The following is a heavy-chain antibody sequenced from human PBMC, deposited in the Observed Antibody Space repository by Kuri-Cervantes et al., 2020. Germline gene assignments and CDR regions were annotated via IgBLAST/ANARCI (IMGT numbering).Heavy chain of an antibody. J-gene: IGHJ4*02. V-gene: IGHV4-59*01. CDR2: IYYTGST. Sequence: SETLSLTCTVSGESIISYYWSWIRQPPGKGLEWIGYIYYTGSTNCNPSLKSRVTISVDTSKNQFSLKLSSVTAADTAVYYCARFTDYGDYGAPDYWGQGTLVTVSS. CDR3: ARFTDYGDYGAPDY. D-gene: IGHD4-17*01. CDR1: GESIISYY.